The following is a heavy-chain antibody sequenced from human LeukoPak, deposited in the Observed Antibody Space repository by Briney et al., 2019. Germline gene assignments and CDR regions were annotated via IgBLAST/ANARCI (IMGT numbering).Heavy chain of an antibody. Sequence: SETLSLTCSVSGGSISSHYWSWIRQPPGKGLEWIGYIYYSGSTNYNPSLKSRVTISVDTSKNQFSLKLSSVTAADTAVYYCARYVVSSFDHWGQGTLVTVSS. D-gene: IGHD2-21*01. CDR2: IYYSGST. V-gene: IGHV4-59*11. J-gene: IGHJ4*02. CDR1: GGSISSHY. CDR3: ARYVVSSFDH.